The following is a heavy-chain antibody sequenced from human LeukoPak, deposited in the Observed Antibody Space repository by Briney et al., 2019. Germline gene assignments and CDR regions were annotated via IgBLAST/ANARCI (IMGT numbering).Heavy chain of an antibody. CDR3: TRTIWGVGATNYFNY. Sequence: GGSVRLSCAASGFTFSSYDVSWVRQAPGKGLEWVRFIRSKAYGGTTEFAASVKGRFTISRDDSKSIAYLQVNSLKTEDTAVYYCTRTIWGVGATNYFNYWGQGTLVTVSS. J-gene: IGHJ4*02. V-gene: IGHV3-49*04. CDR2: IRSKAYGGTT. D-gene: IGHD1-26*01. CDR1: GFTFSSYD.